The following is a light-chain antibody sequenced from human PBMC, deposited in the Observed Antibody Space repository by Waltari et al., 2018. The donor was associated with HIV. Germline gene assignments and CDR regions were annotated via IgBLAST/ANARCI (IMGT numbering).Light chain of an antibody. CDR1: QSVRYN. J-gene: IGKJ4*01. Sequence: EIVMTQSPATLSVSPGDRATLSCRASQSVRYNLAWYRQKLGQAPRLLIYGASTRATDIPARFSGSWYGAEFTLTISSLQSDDFAVYYCQQYDNGPPLTFGGGTKVEI. V-gene: IGKV3-15*01. CDR2: GAS. CDR3: QQYDNGPPLT.